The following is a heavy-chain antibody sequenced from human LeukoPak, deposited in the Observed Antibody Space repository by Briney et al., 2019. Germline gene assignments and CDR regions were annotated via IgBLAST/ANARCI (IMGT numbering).Heavy chain of an antibody. V-gene: IGHV7-4-1*02. CDR3: ARELRRGYSYPDAFDI. Sequence: ASVKVSCKASGYTFTSYAMNWVRQAPGQGLEWMGWINTNTGNPTYAQGFTGRFVFSLDTSVSTAYLQISSLKAEDTAVYYCARELRRGYSYPDAFDIWGQGTMVTVSS. J-gene: IGHJ3*02. CDR2: INTNTGNP. CDR1: GYTFTSYA. D-gene: IGHD5-18*01.